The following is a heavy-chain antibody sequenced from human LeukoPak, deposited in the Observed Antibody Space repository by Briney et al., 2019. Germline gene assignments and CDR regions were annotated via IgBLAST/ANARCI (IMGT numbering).Heavy chain of an antibody. D-gene: IGHD4-17*01. CDR3: ATPDYGDWGYAFDI. CDR2: IIPIFGTA. Sequence: GSSVKVSCKASGGTFSSYAISWVRQAPGQGLEWMGRIIPIFGTANYAQKFQGRVTITTDESTSTAYMELSSLRSEDTAVYYCATPDYGDWGYAFDIXGQGTMVTVSX. V-gene: IGHV1-69*05. CDR1: GGTFSSYA. J-gene: IGHJ3*02.